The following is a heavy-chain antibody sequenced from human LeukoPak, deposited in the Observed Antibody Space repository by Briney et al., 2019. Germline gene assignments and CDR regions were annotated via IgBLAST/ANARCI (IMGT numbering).Heavy chain of an antibody. CDR2: ISGSGGST. D-gene: IGHD6-19*01. CDR1: GFTFSSYA. J-gene: IGHJ4*02. CDR3: AKDPYSSGWLSKYYFDY. V-gene: IGHV3-23*01. Sequence: GGSLRVSCAASGFTFSSYAMSWVRQAPGKGLEWVSGISGSGGSTYYADSVKGRFTISRDNSKNTLYLQMNSLRAEDTAVYYCAKDPYSSGWLSKYYFDYWGQGTLVTVSS.